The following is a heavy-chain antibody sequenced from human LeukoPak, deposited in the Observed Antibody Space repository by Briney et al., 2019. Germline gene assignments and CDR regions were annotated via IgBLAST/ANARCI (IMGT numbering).Heavy chain of an antibody. J-gene: IGHJ5*02. V-gene: IGHV3-11*01. CDR2: ISSSGSTI. CDR1: GFTFSDYY. D-gene: IGHD3-16*02. CDR3: AGDIERNWFDP. Sequence: GGSLRLSCAASGFTFSDYYMSWIRQAPGKGLEWVSYISSSGSTIYYADSVKGRFTISRDNAKNSLYLQMNSLRAEDTAVYYCAGDIERNWFDPWGQGTLVTVSS.